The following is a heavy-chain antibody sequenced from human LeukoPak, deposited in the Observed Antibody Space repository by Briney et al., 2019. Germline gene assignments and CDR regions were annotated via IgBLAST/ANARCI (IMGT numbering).Heavy chain of an antibody. CDR2: IRFDGSNK. Sequence: GGSLRLSCAASGFTFSSHGIHWVRQAPGKGLEWVAFIRFDGSNKYYGDFVKGRFTISRDNSKNTLYLQMNSLRPEDTAIYYCAKEATSPTYYYYYYYMDDWGKGTTITVSS. J-gene: IGHJ6*03. D-gene: IGHD2/OR15-2a*01. CDR3: AKEATSPTYYYYYYYMDD. CDR1: GFTFSSHG. V-gene: IGHV3-30*02.